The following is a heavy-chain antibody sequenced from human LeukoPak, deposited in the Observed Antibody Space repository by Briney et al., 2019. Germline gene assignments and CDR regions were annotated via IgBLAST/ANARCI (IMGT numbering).Heavy chain of an antibody. CDR2: IYYSGST. D-gene: IGHD3-10*01. Sequence: PSETLSLNCTVSGGSISTSSYYWGWIRQPPGKGLEWIGSIYYSGSTYYNPSLKSRVTISVDTSKNQFSLKLSSVTAADTAVYYCARQDLLLWFGELLPNWFDPWGQGTLVTVSS. CDR3: ARQDLLLWFGELLPNWFDP. V-gene: IGHV4-39*01. CDR1: GGSISTSSYY. J-gene: IGHJ5*02.